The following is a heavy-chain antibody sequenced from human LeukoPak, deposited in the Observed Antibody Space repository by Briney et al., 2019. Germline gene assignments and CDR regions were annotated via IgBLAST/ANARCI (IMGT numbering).Heavy chain of an antibody. CDR1: GGSISSSSYF. CDR2: IYYNGIT. Sequence: SETLSLTCTVSGGSISSSSYFWGWIRQPPGKGLEWIGTIYYNGITYYNPSLKSRVTISVDTSKNQFSLRMSSVTAADTAVYFCARDRGLRWEDGFDIWGQGTMVTVSS. V-gene: IGHV4-39*07. CDR3: ARDRGLRWEDGFDI. J-gene: IGHJ3*02. D-gene: IGHD4-23*01.